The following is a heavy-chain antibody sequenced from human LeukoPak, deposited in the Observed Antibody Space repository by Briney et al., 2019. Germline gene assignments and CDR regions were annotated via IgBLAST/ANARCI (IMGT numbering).Heavy chain of an antibody. V-gene: IGHV3-48*01. CDR2: ISSSSSTI. J-gene: IGHJ4*02. D-gene: IGHD3-22*01. Sequence: GGSLRLSCAASGFTFSSYSMNWVRQAPGKGLEWVSYISSSSSTIYYADSVKGRFTISRDNSKNTLYLQMNSLRAEDTAVYYCVKDQGFYYDSSVYYWGQGTLVTVSS. CDR3: VKDQGFYYDSSVYY. CDR1: GFTFSSYS.